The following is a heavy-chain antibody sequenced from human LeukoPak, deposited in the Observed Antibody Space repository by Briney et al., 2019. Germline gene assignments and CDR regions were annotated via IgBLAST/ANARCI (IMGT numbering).Heavy chain of an antibody. J-gene: IGHJ4*02. V-gene: IGHV3-15*01. CDR1: GFTFSNAW. CDR2: IKSKTDGGTT. CDR3: ARDYKVAYAFDY. D-gene: IGHD5-12*01. Sequence: GGSLRLSCAASGFTFSNAWMSWVRQAPGKGLEWVGRIKSKTDGGTTDYAAPVKGRFTISRDNAKNSLYLQMNSLRAEDTAVYYCARDYKVAYAFDYWGQGTLVTVSS.